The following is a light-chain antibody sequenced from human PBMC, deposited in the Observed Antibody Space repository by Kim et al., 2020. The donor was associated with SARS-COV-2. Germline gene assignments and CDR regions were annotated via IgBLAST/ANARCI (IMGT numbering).Light chain of an antibody. CDR1: QRISSS. CDR3: QQYSSLWT. CDR2: KAS. J-gene: IGKJ1*01. V-gene: IGKV1-5*03. Sequence: SASIGDRVTITCRASQRISSSLAWYQQNPGKAPQLLIYKASSLESGVPSRFSGSGSGTEFTLTINSLQPDDFATYYCQQYSSLWTFGQGTKVDIK.